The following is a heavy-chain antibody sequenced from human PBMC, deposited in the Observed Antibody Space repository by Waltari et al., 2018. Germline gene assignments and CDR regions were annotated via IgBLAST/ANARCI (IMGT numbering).Heavy chain of an antibody. D-gene: IGHD6-13*01. V-gene: IGHV4-38-2*01. CDR3: ARRAAAGNFFDY. CDR1: GYSISSGYY. Sequence: QVQLQESGPGLVKPSETLSLTCAVSGYSISSGYYWGWIRQPPGKGLEGIGSIYHSGSTYYNPSLKSRVTISVDTSKNQFSLKLSSVTAADTAVYYCARRAAAGNFFDYWGQGTLVTVSS. CDR2: IYHSGST. J-gene: IGHJ4*02.